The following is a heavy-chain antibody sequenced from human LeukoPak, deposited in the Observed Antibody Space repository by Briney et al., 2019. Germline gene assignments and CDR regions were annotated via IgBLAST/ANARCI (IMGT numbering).Heavy chain of an antibody. Sequence: ASVKVPCKASGYTFTSYGISWVRQAPGQGLEWMGWISAYNGNTNYAQKLQGRVTMTTDTSTSTAYMELRSLRSDDTAVYYCAREKSDDYVWGSYRPHRFDYWGQGTLVTVSS. D-gene: IGHD3-16*02. CDR3: AREKSDDYVWGSYRPHRFDY. CDR2: ISAYNGNT. J-gene: IGHJ4*02. V-gene: IGHV1-18*01. CDR1: GYTFTSYG.